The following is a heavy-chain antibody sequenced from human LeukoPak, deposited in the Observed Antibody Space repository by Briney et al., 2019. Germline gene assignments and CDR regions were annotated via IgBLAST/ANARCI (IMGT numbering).Heavy chain of an antibody. Sequence: SVKVSCKASGGTFSSYAISWVRQAPGQGLEWMGGIIPIFGTANYAQKFQGRVTITTDESTSTAYMELSSLRSEDTAVYYCARGRVAYQLLPSPSLDHYYYMDVWGKGTTVTVSS. V-gene: IGHV1-69*05. D-gene: IGHD2-2*01. CDR2: IIPIFGTA. CDR1: GGTFSSYA. J-gene: IGHJ6*03. CDR3: ARGRVAYQLLPSPSLDHYYYMDV.